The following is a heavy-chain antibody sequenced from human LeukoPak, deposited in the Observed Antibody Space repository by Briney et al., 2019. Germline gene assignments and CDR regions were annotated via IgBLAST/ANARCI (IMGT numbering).Heavy chain of an antibody. CDR2: IDPSGGTT. J-gene: IGHJ1*01. Sequence: ASVTLSCKASGYTLTDYNMYWVRQAPGQGLEWMGMIDPSGGTTTYAQMLQGRVTMTRDTSTSTVYMDLSSLRSDDTAVYYCARGIASTWGNFQHWGQGPWSPYPQ. V-gene: IGHV1-46*04. D-gene: IGHD3-16*01. CDR1: GYTLTDYN. CDR3: ARGIASTWGNFQH.